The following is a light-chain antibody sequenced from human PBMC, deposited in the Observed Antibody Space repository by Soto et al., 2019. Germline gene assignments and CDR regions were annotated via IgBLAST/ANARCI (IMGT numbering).Light chain of an antibody. Sequence: DIVLTQAPATMYLSPGERATLYCGASQRVSGGFLAWYQQKPGLAPRLILYDTSFRATGIPDRFSGSGSGTDFTLTSRRLDPEDFAVYYCQQYGSSTSFGQGKKVEI. CDR2: DTS. J-gene: IGKJ1*01. CDR1: QRVSGGF. V-gene: IGKV3D-20*01. CDR3: QQYGSSTS.